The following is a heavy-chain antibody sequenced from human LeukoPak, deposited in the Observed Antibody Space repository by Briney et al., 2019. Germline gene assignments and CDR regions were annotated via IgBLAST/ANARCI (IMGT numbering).Heavy chain of an antibody. CDR2: IYTSGST. CDR1: GGSISSGSYY. Sequence: SETLFLTCTVSGGSISSGSYYWSWIRQPAGKGLEWIGRIYTSGSTNYNPSLKSRVTISVDTSKNQFSLKLSSVTAADTAVYYCARVLREYYYCGMDVWGQGTTVTVSS. CDR3: ARVLREYYYCGMDV. J-gene: IGHJ6*02. V-gene: IGHV4-61*02.